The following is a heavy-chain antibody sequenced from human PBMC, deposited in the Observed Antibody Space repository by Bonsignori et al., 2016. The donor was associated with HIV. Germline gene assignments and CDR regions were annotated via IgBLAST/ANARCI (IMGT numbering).Heavy chain of an antibody. CDR2: ISSSSSTI. D-gene: IGHD2-15*01. CDR3: ARGGRCSGGSCYLSPAFDI. J-gene: IGHJ3*02. V-gene: IGHV3-48*02. Sequence: GESLKISCAASGFTFSSYSMNWVRQAPGKGLEWVSYISSSSSTIYYADSVKGRFTISRDNAKNSLYLQMNSLRDEDTAVYYCARGGRCSGGSCYLSPAFDIWGQGTMVTVSS. CDR1: GFTFSSYS.